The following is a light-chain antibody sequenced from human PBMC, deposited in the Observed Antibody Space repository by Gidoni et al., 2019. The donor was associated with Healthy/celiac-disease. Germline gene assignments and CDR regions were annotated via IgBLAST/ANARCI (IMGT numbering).Light chain of an antibody. J-gene: IGKJ4*01. CDR2: AAS. Sequence: DIQMTQSPSSLSASVVDRVTITCRASQSISSYLNWYQQKPGTAPKLLIYAASSLQSGVPSRFSGSGSGTDFTLTISSLQPEDFATYYCQQSYSTPLTFGGGTKVEIK. CDR1: QSISSY. V-gene: IGKV1-39*01. CDR3: QQSYSTPLT.